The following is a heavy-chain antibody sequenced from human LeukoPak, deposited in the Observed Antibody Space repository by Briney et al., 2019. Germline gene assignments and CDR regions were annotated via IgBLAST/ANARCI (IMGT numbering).Heavy chain of an antibody. D-gene: IGHD3-3*01. V-gene: IGHV3-7*01. Sequence: GGSLRLSCAASGFTFSSYWMSWVRQAPGKGLEWVANMKQDGSEKYYVDSVKGRFTISRDNAKNSLYLQMNSLRAEDTAVYYCARAVPDFWSGYYRYYYGMDVWGQGTTVTVSS. CDR2: MKQDGSEK. J-gene: IGHJ6*02. CDR3: ARAVPDFWSGYYRYYYGMDV. CDR1: GFTFSSYW.